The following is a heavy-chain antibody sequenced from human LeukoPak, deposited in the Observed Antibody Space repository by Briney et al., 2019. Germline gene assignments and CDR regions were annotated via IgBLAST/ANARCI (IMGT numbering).Heavy chain of an antibody. CDR3: ARAAGPYTTSPFHY. V-gene: IGHV1-2*02. J-gene: IGHJ4*02. CDR1: GYNFIDYY. D-gene: IGHD2-2*01. Sequence: ASVNVSCKPCGYNFIDYYIHWVRQAPGQGLAWVGGIDSGSGGTHYAQKFQVRVTMTRDTSISTVYMEMSGLKSDDTALYYCARAAGPYTTSPFHYGGQGTLVTVSS. CDR2: IDSGSGGT.